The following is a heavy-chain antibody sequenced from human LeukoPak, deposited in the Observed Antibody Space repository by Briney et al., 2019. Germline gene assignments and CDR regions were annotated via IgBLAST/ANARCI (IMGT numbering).Heavy chain of an antibody. CDR1: GFTFSSYS. CDR3: AREGQSSSSWTDY. V-gene: IGHV3-48*01. Sequence: GGSLRLSCAASGFTFSSYSMNWVRQAPGKGLEWVSCISSSSSTIYYADSVKGRFTISRDNAKNSLYLQMNSLRAEDTAVYYCAREGQSSSSWTDYWGQGTLVTVSS. D-gene: IGHD6-13*01. CDR2: ISSSSSTI. J-gene: IGHJ4*02.